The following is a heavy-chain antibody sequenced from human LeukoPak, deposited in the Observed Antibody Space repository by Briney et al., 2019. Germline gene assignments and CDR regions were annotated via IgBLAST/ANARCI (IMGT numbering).Heavy chain of an antibody. D-gene: IGHD2-21*02. CDR3: ARVGAYCGGDCFPDYYYYYYMDV. CDR2: IYYSGST. Sequence: SETLSLTCTVSGGSISSYYWSWIRQPPGKGLEWIGYIYYSGSTNYNPSLKGRVTISVDTSKNQFSLKLSSVTAADTAVYYCARVGAYCGGDCFPDYYYYYYMDVWGKGTTVTVSS. V-gene: IGHV4-59*01. J-gene: IGHJ6*03. CDR1: GGSISSYY.